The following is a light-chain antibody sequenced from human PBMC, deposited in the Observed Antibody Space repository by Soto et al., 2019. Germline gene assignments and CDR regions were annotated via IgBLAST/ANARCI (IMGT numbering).Light chain of an antibody. Sequence: DIVLTQSPGTLSLSVGERATLSCRASQSVTDTYLAWYQQKPGQAPRLIIYGTSIKATGISDRFTGSGSGTDFTLTISRLAPEDFAVYYCQQYGSSPVTFGVGTRVEI. CDR2: GTS. CDR3: QQYGSSPVT. J-gene: IGKJ4*01. V-gene: IGKV3-20*01. CDR1: QSVTDTY.